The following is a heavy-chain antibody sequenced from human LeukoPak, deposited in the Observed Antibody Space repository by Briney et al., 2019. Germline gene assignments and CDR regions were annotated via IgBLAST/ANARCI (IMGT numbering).Heavy chain of an antibody. J-gene: IGHJ4*02. Sequence: PGGSLRLSCAASGLTFSGYEMNWVRQPPGKGLEWVSYISSSGTTMYYADSVKGRFTISRDNSKNTLHLQMNSLRAEDTAVYYCARTGDTERFDYWGQGTLVTVSS. V-gene: IGHV3-48*03. CDR1: GLTFSGYE. CDR3: ARTGDTERFDY. CDR2: ISSSGTTM. D-gene: IGHD5-18*01.